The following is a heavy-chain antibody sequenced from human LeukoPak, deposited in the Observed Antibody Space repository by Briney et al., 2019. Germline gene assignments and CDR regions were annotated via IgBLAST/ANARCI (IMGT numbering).Heavy chain of an antibody. CDR3: ARDLAVAGF. D-gene: IGHD6-19*01. CDR1: GFSFSDYY. J-gene: IGHJ4*02. Sequence: GGSLRLSCDASGFSFSDYYMAWVRQAPGRGLEWVSYITNSGSSRYYADSVRGRFTISRDNAKNSLYLQMNGLRVEDTAVYYCARDLAVAGFWGRGTLVTVSS. CDR2: ITNSGSSR. V-gene: IGHV3-11*01.